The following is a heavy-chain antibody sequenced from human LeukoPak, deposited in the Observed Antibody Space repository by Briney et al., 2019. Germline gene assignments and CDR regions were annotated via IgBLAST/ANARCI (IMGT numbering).Heavy chain of an antibody. Sequence: GGSLRLSCAASGFTFSSYEMNWVRQAPGKGLEWLAFIRYDGSNTYYADSVKGRFTVSRDDSKNTLYLQMNSLRGDDTAVYYCAKDGTSYYYIYYWGQGTLVTVSS. D-gene: IGHD2/OR15-2a*01. CDR1: GFTFSSYE. CDR2: IRYDGSNT. CDR3: AKDGTSYYYIYY. J-gene: IGHJ4*02. V-gene: IGHV3-30*02.